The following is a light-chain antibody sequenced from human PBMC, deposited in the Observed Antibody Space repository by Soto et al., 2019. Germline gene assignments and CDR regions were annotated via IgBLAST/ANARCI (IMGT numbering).Light chain of an antibody. CDR1: SSDVGGYNY. Sequence: QSDLTQPASASGSPGQSITISCTGTSSDVGGYNYVSWYQQHPGTAPKLMIYEVSNRPSGVSNRFSGSKSDNTASLTISGLQAEDEADYYRSSYTGSSTIFGTGTKVTVL. J-gene: IGLJ1*01. V-gene: IGLV2-14*01. CDR2: EVS. CDR3: SSYTGSSTI.